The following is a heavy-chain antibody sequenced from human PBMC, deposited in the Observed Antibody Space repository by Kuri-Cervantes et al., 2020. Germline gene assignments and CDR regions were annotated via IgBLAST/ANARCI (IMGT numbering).Heavy chain of an antibody. CDR2: ISAYNGNT. CDR3: SRDRCSSTSCHYYYYGMDV. V-gene: IGHV1-18*04. Sequence: ASVKVSCKASGYTFTGYYMHWVRQAPGQGLEWMGWISAYNGNTNYAQKLQGRVTMTTDTSTSTAYMELVSLRSDDTAAYYCSRDRCSSTSCHYYYYGMDVWGQGTTVTVSS. J-gene: IGHJ6*02. D-gene: IGHD2-2*01. CDR1: GYTFTGYY.